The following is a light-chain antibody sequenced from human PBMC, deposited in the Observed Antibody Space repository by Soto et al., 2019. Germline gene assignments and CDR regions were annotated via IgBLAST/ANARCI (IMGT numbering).Light chain of an antibody. CDR1: QTVTSY. V-gene: IGKV3-11*01. CDR3: QQRSNWWT. Sequence: EIVLTQSPATLSLSPGERATLSSRASQTVTSYLAWYQQKTGQDPRLLIYDASNRATGIPARFSGSGSGTDFTLTISSLKPEDFAVYYCQQRSNWWTFGQGTKVEIK. CDR2: DAS. J-gene: IGKJ1*01.